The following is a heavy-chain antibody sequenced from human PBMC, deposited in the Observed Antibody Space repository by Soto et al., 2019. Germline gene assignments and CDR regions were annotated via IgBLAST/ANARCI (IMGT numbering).Heavy chain of an antibody. J-gene: IGHJ5*02. Sequence: SETLSLTCTVSGGSISSGDYYWSWIRQPPGKGLEWIGYIYYSGSTYYNPSLKSRVTISVDTSKNQFSLKLSSGTAADTAVYYWGRDVRYIVSNRGVIDNRFAPWGQGTLVTVSS. CDR2: IYYSGST. CDR1: GGSISSGDYY. CDR3: GRDVRYIVSNRGVIDNRFAP. D-gene: IGHD3-10*01. V-gene: IGHV4-30-4*01.